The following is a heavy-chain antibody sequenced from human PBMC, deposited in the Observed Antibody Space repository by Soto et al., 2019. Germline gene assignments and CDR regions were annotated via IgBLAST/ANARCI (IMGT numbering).Heavy chain of an antibody. CDR1: GDTFSKST. CDR3: ARLYDDSSGNFDY. V-gene: IGHV1-69*08. Sequence: QVQLVQSGAEVKRPGSSVKVSCKASGDTFSKSTFSWVRQVPGQGLEWMGRFIPMLGTSNYAQKFQGRVTITADKSTSTAYMDRSSLTPEDTAVDYCARLYDDSSGNFDYWGQGTLVTVSS. CDR2: FIPMLGTS. D-gene: IGHD3-22*01. J-gene: IGHJ4*02.